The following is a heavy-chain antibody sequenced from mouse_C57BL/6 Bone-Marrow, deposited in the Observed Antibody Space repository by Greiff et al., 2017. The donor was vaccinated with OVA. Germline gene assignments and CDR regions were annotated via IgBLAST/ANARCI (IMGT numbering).Heavy chain of an antibody. CDR2: IDPSDSYT. CDR3: AGDYDGSSYGYYAMDY. Sequence: QVQLKQPGAELVRPGTSVKLSCKASGYTFTSYWMHWVKQRPGQGLEWIGVIDPSDSYTNYNQKFKGKATLTVDTSSSTAYMQLSSLTSEDSAGYYCAGDYDGSSYGYYAMDYWGQGTSVTVSA. CDR1: GYTFTSYW. V-gene: IGHV1-59*01. J-gene: IGHJ4*01. D-gene: IGHD1-1*01.